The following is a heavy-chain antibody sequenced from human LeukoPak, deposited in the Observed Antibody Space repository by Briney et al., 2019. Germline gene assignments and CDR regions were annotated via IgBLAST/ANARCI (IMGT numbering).Heavy chain of an antibody. Sequence: PGGSLRLSCAASGFTFSGSAIHWVRQSFGKGLEWIGHIDKEKNSYATASAYAVSVEGRFTVSRDDSKNMAFLQMSGLKTEDTALYFCTRDSGTYNWLDPWGQGTPVTVSS. CDR3: TRDSGTYNWLDP. J-gene: IGHJ5*02. CDR2: IDKEKNSYATAS. D-gene: IGHD1-26*01. V-gene: IGHV3-73*01. CDR1: GFTFSGSA.